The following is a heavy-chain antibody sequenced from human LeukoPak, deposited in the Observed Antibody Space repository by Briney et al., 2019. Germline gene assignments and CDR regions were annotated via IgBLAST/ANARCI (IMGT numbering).Heavy chain of an antibody. CDR1: GFTSSNAW. Sequence: GGSLRLSCAASGFTSSNAWMSWVRQAPGKGPEWVGRIKSKTDGGTTDYAAPVRGRFTISRDGSKNTLYLQMNSLKTEDTAVYYCTLFGIVGATGHAFDIWGQGTVVTVSS. J-gene: IGHJ3*02. D-gene: IGHD1-26*01. V-gene: IGHV3-15*01. CDR2: IKSKTDGGTT. CDR3: TLFGIVGATGHAFDI.